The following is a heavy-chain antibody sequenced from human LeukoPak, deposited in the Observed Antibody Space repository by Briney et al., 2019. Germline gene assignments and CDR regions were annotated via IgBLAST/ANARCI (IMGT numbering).Heavy chain of an antibody. V-gene: IGHV3-74*01. Sequence: GGSLRLSCAASGFNFSSYWMHWVRQAPARGLVWVSRINSDGSSTRYADSVNGRFTISRGHAKNSLNLQPNGLGADHAALDYCARESYHDFWSGGGRSCYYMDDWGKGTTVTVSS. J-gene: IGHJ6*03. CDR1: GFNFSSYW. CDR2: INSDGSST. D-gene: IGHD3-3*01. CDR3: ARESYHDFWSGGGRSCYYMDD.